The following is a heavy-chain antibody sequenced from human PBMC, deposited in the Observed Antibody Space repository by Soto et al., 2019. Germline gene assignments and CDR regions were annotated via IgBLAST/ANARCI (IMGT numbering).Heavy chain of an antibody. V-gene: IGHV3-30*18. CDR2: ISYDGSNK. CDR3: AKDRPGVVPAATDY. Sequence: SLRLSCAASGFTFSSYGMHWVRQAPGKGLEWVAVISYDGSNKYYADSVKGRFTISRDNSKNTLYLQMNSLRAEDTAVYYCAKDRPGVVPAATDYWGQGTLVTVSS. D-gene: IGHD2-2*01. J-gene: IGHJ4*02. CDR1: GFTFSSYG.